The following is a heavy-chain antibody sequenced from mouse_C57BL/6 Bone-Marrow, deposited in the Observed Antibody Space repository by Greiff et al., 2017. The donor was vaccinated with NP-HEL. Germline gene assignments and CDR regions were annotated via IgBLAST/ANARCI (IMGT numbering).Heavy chain of an antibody. V-gene: IGHV1-59*01. Sequence: QVQLKQPGAELVRPGTSVKLSCKASGYTFTSYWMHWVKQRPGQGLEWIGVIDPSDSYTNYNQKFKGKATLTVDTSSSTAYMQLSSLTSEDSAVYYCAREGGYDYWGQGTTLTVSS. CDR2: IDPSDSYT. CDR3: AREGGYDY. D-gene: IGHD2-2*01. CDR1: GYTFTSYW. J-gene: IGHJ2*01.